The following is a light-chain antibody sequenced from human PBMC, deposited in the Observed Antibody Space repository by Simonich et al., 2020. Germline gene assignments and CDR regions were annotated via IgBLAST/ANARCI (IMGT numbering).Light chain of an antibody. J-gene: IGKJ4*01. V-gene: IGKV2-29*02. CDR1: QSLMHSDGKTY. CDR2: EFS. Sequence: DIVMTQTPLSLSVTPGQPASISCKSSQSLMHSDGKTYLYWYLQKPGQSPQLLLYEFSSRFSGVPDRFSGSGSGTDFTLKISRVEAEDVGVYYCMQGIHLPLTFGGGTKVEIK. CDR3: MQGIHLPLT.